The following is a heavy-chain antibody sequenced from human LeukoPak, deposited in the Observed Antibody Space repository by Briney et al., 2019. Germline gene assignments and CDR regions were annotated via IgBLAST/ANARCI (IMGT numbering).Heavy chain of an antibody. CDR2: INTNTGNP. J-gene: IGHJ4*02. CDR1: GGTFSSYA. V-gene: IGHV7-4-1*02. Sequence: ASVKVSCKASGGTFSSYAISWVRQAPGQGLEWMGWINTNTGNPTYAQGFTGRFVFSLDTSVSTAYLQISSLKAEDTAVYYCARAKARGGSSGYYWRWIGFDYWGQGTLVTVSS. CDR3: ARAKARGGSSGYYWRWIGFDY. D-gene: IGHD3-22*01.